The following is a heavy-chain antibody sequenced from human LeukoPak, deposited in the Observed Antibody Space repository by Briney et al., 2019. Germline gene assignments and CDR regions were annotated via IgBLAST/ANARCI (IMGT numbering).Heavy chain of an antibody. V-gene: IGHV3-74*01. Sequence: GGSLRLSCAASGFTFSDYYMSWIRQAPGKGLVWVSRINSDGTSASYVDSVEGRFTISRDNAKNTLYLQMNSLRAEDTAVYYCARDRSPGWFGPWGQGTLVTVSS. CDR3: ARDRSPGWFGP. J-gene: IGHJ5*02. CDR1: GFTFSDYY. CDR2: INSDGTSA.